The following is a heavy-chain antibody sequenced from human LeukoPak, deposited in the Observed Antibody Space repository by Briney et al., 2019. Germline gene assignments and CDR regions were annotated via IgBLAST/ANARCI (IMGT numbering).Heavy chain of an antibody. V-gene: IGHV3-30*02. CDR3: AKLLTGGYSYGQNDC. CDR1: GFTFSTYA. Sequence: GGSLRLSCAASGFTFSTYAIYWVRQAPGKGLEWVAFIRYDGSNEYYADSVKGRFTISRDNSKNTLYLQMNSLRAEDTAVYYCAKLLTGGYSYGQNDCWGQGTLVTVSS. CDR2: IRYDGSNE. D-gene: IGHD5-18*01. J-gene: IGHJ4*02.